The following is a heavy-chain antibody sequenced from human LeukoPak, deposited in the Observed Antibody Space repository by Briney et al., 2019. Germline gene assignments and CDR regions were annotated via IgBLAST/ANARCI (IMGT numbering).Heavy chain of an antibody. Sequence: ASVKVSCKASGYTFTSYAMHWVRQAPGQRLEWMGWINAGNGNTKYSQKLQGRVTITRDTSASTAYMELSSLRSEDTAVYYCARDPRPSPTYYFDYWGQGTLVTVSS. CDR2: INAGNGNT. CDR1: GYTFTSYA. J-gene: IGHJ4*02. D-gene: IGHD2-2*01. V-gene: IGHV1-3*01. CDR3: ARDPRPSPTYYFDY.